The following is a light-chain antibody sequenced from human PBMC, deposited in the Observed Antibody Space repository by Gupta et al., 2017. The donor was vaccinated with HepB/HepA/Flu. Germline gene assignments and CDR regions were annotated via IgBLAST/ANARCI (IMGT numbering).Light chain of an antibody. CDR2: EVT. CDR1: SSDVGSYNL. J-gene: IGLJ2*01. CDR3: CSYAGSSFI. V-gene: IGLV2-23*02. Sequence: QSALTQPASVSGSPGQSITISCTGTSSDVGSYNLFSWYQQHPGKAPKLVIYEVTKRPSGVSNRFSASKSGNTASLTISGLQAEDEADYYCCSYAGSSFIFGGGTKLTVL.